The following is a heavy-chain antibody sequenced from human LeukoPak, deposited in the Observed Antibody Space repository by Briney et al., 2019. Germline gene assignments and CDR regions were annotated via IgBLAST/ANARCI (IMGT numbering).Heavy chain of an antibody. V-gene: IGHV3-72*01. CDR1: GFTFSDHY. CDR3: ASLYGSAKRWVDP. J-gene: IGHJ5*02. Sequence: GGSLRLSCAASGFTFSDHYMGWVRQAPGKGLEWVGRTRNKANSYTTEYAASVKGRFTISRDDSKNSLYLQMNSLKTEDTAVYYCASLYGSAKRWVDPWGQGTLVTVSS. D-gene: IGHD3-10*01. CDR2: TRNKANSYTT.